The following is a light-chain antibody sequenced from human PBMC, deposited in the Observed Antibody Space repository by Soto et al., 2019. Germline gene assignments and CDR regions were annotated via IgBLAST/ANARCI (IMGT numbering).Light chain of an antibody. CDR3: SSSAGSNTRV. CDR1: SGDVGTSNY. V-gene: IGLV2-8*01. J-gene: IGLJ1*01. Sequence: QSALTQPPSASGSPGQSVTISCTGTSGDVGTSNYVSWYQQHPGKAPKLMIYEVTKRPSGVPDRFSGSKSGNTASLTVSGLQAEDEADYYCSSSAGSNTRVFGTGTKLTVL. CDR2: EVT.